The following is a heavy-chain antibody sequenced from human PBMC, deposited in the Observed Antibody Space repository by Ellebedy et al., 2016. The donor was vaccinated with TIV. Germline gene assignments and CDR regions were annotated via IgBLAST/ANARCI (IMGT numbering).Heavy chain of an antibody. CDR1: GYSFKDYY. Sequence: ASVKVSCKASGYSFKDYYIHWVRQAPGQGLEWMGWINPNTGGRSSAQQFQGRVTMTRDTSISTAYMELSRMSYDDTAVYFCARASPSEYVWGSYRTPEYWGQGTLVIVSS. V-gene: IGHV1-2*02. D-gene: IGHD3-16*02. CDR2: INPNTGGR. CDR3: ARASPSEYVWGSYRTPEY. J-gene: IGHJ4*02.